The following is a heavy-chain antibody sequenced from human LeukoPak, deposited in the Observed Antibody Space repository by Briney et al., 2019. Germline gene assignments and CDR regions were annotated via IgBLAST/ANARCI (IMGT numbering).Heavy chain of an antibody. V-gene: IGHV4-59*01. CDR2: LHYSGVA. J-gene: IGHJ4*02. CDR3: TRGLRWTDF. CDR1: GGSISPDS. D-gene: IGHD4-23*01. Sequence: SETLSLTCTVSGGSISPDSWTWIRQPPGKGLEWIGSLHYSGVAFHNPSLRSRVTMSLDTPNKLFSLRLTSVTAADAAVYFCTRGLRWTDFWGLGALVIVSS.